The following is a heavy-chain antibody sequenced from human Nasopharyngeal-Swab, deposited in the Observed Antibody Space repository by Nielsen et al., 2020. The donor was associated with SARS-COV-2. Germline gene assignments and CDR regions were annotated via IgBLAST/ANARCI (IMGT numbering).Heavy chain of an antibody. J-gene: IGHJ6*03. D-gene: IGHD2-2*01. Sequence: GGSLRLSCAASGFTFDDYAMHWVRQAPGKGLEWVSGISWNSGSIGYADSVKGRFTISRDNAKNSLYLQMNSLRAEDTALYYCAKDSSPAAADYYYMDVWGKGTTVTGSS. V-gene: IGHV3-9*01. CDR1: GFTFDDYA. CDR3: AKDSSPAAADYYYMDV. CDR2: ISWNSGSI.